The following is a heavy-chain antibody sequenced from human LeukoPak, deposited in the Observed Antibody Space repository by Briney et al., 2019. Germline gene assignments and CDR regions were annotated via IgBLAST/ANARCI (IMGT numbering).Heavy chain of an antibody. CDR1: GGSLSSSSYY. CDR2: IYDSGST. CDR3: ARSDV. Sequence: PSETLSLTSPVSGGSLSSSSYYWGCIRQPPGKGLEWIGSIYDSGSTYYTPSPKSRVTISADTSKNQFSLKLSSVTAADTAVYYCARSDVWGQGTLVTVSS. V-gene: IGHV4-39*01. J-gene: IGHJ4*02.